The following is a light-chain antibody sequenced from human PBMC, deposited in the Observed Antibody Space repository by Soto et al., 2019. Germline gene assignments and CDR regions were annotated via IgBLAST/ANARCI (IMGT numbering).Light chain of an antibody. CDR2: EVS. CDR3: YSYAGSSPVV. V-gene: IGLV2-23*02. Sequence: QSVLTQPASVSGSPGQSITISCTGTSSDVGSYNLVSWYQQHPGKAPKLMIYEVSKRPSGVFNRFSGSKSGNTASLTISGLQAEDEADYYCYSYAGSSPVVFGGGTKVTVL. CDR1: SSDVGSYNL. J-gene: IGLJ2*01.